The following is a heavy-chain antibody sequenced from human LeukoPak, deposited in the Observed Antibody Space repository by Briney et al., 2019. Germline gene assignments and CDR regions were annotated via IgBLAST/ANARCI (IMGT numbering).Heavy chain of an antibody. Sequence: GGSLRLSCAASGFTFSSYGMHWVRQAPGKGLEWVAFIRYDGSNKYYADSVKGRFTITRDNSKNTLYLQMNSLRAEDTAVYYCARDLGQYYDTSDNWFDPWGQGTLVTVSS. CDR1: GFTFSSYG. CDR3: ARDLGQYYDTSDNWFDP. D-gene: IGHD3-22*01. CDR2: IRYDGSNK. V-gene: IGHV3-30*02. J-gene: IGHJ5*02.